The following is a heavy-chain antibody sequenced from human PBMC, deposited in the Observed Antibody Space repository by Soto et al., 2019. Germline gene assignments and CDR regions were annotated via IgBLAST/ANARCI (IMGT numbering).Heavy chain of an antibody. Sequence: GSLRLSCAASGFTFSSYSMNWVRQAPGKGLEWVSSISISSSYIYYADSVKGRFTISRDNAKNSLYLQMNSLRVEDTAVYYCARSGSYELYYFDYWGQGTLVTVSS. CDR1: GFTFSSYS. J-gene: IGHJ4*02. V-gene: IGHV3-21*01. D-gene: IGHD1-26*01. CDR3: ARSGSYELYYFDY. CDR2: ISISSSYI.